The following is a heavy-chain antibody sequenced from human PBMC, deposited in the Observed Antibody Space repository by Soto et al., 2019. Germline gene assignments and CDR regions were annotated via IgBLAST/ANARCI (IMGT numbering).Heavy chain of an antibody. CDR2: IYYSGST. Sequence: SEILSLTCTVSGGSITSSIYYWGWIRQPPGKGLERIGYIYYSGSTNYNPSLKSRVTISVDTSKNQFSLKLSSVTAADTAVYYCARRYGASFDYWGQGTLVTVSS. CDR1: GGSITSSIYY. D-gene: IGHD4-17*01. V-gene: IGHV4-61*05. CDR3: ARRYGASFDY. J-gene: IGHJ4*02.